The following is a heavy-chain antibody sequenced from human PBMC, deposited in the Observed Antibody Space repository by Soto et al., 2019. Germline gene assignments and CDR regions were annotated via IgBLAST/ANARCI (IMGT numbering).Heavy chain of an antibody. Sequence: PGESLKISCKGSGYRFTSYWIGWVRQMPGKGLEWMGIIYPGDSDTIYSPSFEGQVTISAEKSISTAYLPWHSLKASDTAMYHCARQDGIMATADSWSQGTSGTVSS. J-gene: IGHJ4*02. D-gene: IGHD1-26*01. V-gene: IGHV5-51*01. CDR3: ARQDGIMATADS. CDR2: IYPGDSDT. CDR1: GYRFTSYW.